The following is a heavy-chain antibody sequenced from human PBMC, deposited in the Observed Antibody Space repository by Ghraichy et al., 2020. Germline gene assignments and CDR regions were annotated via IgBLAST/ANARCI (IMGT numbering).Heavy chain of an antibody. J-gene: IGHJ5*02. D-gene: IGHD6-13*01. V-gene: IGHV4-30-4*07. CDR2: IYYSGST. Sequence: SETLSLTCAVSGGSISSGGYSWSWIRQPPGKGLEWIGYIYYSGSTYYNPSLKSRVTISVDTSKNQFSLKLSSVTAADTAVYYCARRGGSSWTNWFDPWGQGTLVTVSS. CDR3: ARRGGSSWTNWFDP. CDR1: GGSISSGGYS.